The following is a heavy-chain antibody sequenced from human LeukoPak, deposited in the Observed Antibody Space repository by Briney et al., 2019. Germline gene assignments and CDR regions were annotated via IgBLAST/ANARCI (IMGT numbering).Heavy chain of an antibody. Sequence: SETLSLTCTVSGGSISSSNYYWGWIHQPPGKGLEWIGNIYYSGSTYYNPSLESRVTMSLDTSKNQFSLKLSSVTAADTAVYYCARVYGSGYDFRGAFDIWGQGTMVTVSS. J-gene: IGHJ3*02. D-gene: IGHD5-12*01. CDR2: IYYSGST. V-gene: IGHV4-39*07. CDR1: GGSISSSNYY. CDR3: ARVYGSGYDFRGAFDI.